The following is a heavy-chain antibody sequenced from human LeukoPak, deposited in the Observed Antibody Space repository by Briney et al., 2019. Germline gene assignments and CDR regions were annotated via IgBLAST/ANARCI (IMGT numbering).Heavy chain of an antibody. CDR3: ARHQGVVVVPAAIGVLDAFDI. J-gene: IGHJ3*02. CDR1: GGSISSSSYY. D-gene: IGHD2-2*01. CDR2: IYYSGST. Sequence: PSETLSLTCTVSGGSISSSSYYWGWIRQPPGKGLEWIGSIYYSGSTYYNPSLKSRVTISVDTSKNQFSLKLSSVTAADTAVYYCARHQGVVVVPAAIGVLDAFDIWGQGTMVTVSS. V-gene: IGHV4-39*01.